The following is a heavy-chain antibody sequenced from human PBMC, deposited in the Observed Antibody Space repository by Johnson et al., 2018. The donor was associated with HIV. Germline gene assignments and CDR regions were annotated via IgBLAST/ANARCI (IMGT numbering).Heavy chain of an antibody. CDR1: GFTFSSYG. J-gene: IGHJ3*02. Sequence: QVQLVESGGGVVHPGKSLRLSCVGSGFTFSSYGMHWVRQAPGEGLDWVSVIYSGGSTYYADSVKGRFTISRDNSKNTLYLQMNSLRAEDTAVYYCARERRSDYDYDAFDIWGQGTMVTVSS. D-gene: IGHD5-12*01. CDR3: ARERRSDYDYDAFDI. CDR2: IYSGGST. V-gene: IGHV3-NL1*01.